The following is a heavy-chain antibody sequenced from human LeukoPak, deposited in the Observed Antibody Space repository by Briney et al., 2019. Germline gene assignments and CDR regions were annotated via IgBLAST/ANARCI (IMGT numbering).Heavy chain of an antibody. Sequence: GASVKVSCKASGYTFTTYAVSWVRQAPGQGLEWMRWISTYNGNTAYVKSLQGRVTMTTDTSSSTAYMELRGLESDDTAVYYCARFWTGYLPDYWGQGTLVTVSS. J-gene: IGHJ4*02. CDR2: ISTYNGNT. CDR3: ARFWTGYLPDY. V-gene: IGHV1-18*01. CDR1: GYTFTTYA. D-gene: IGHD3/OR15-3a*01.